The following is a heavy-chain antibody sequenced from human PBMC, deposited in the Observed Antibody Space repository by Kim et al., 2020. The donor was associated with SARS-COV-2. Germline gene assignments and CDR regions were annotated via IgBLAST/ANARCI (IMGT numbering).Heavy chain of an antibody. V-gene: IGHV3-9*01. J-gene: IGHJ4*02. D-gene: IGHD3-16*01. CDR3: LKETRESYWSFDS. Sequence: YPDTVKSRFTLSRDNARNSLYLQMNSLRLEDTAVYYWLKETRESYWSFDSWGQGTLVTVSS.